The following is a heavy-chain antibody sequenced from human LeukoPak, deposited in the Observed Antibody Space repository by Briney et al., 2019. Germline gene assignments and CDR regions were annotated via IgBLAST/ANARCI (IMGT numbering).Heavy chain of an antibody. CDR3: ATSGSYRFDY. D-gene: IGHD1-26*01. CDR1: GFSFSSYS. Sequence: GGSLRLSCAASGFSFSSYSMNWVRQAPGKGLEWVPFISGTSSTIYYADSVKGRFTISGDNAQNSLYLQMNSLRGEDTAVYYCATSGSYRFDYWGQGTLVTVSS. CDR2: ISGTSSTI. V-gene: IGHV3-48*01. J-gene: IGHJ4*02.